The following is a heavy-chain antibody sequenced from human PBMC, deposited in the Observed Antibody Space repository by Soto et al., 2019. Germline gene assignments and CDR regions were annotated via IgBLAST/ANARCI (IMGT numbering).Heavy chain of an antibody. CDR1: GGSISSGDYY. V-gene: IGHV4-30-4*01. CDR3: ARERGYCSGGSCGRVDY. Sequence: QVQLQESGPGLVKPSQTLSLTCTVSGGSISSGDYYWSWIRQPPGKGLEWIGYIYYSGSTYYNPSLKGRVTISVDTSKNQFSLKLSSVTAADTAVYYCARERGYCSGGSCGRVDYWGQGALVTVSS. D-gene: IGHD2-15*01. CDR2: IYYSGST. J-gene: IGHJ4*02.